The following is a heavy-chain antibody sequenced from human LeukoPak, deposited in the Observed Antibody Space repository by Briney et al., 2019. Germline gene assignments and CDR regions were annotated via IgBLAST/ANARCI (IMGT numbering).Heavy chain of an antibody. D-gene: IGHD3-10*01. CDR2: INPNSGGT. CDR3: ARDPRGVMFYHYMDV. J-gene: IGHJ6*03. Sequence: ASVKVSCKASGYTFTGYYMHWVRQAPGQGLEWMGWINPNSGGTNYAQKFQGRVTMTRDTSISTAYMELSRLRSDDTAVYYCARDPRGVMFYHYMDVWGKGTTVTISS. V-gene: IGHV1-2*02. CDR1: GYTFTGYY.